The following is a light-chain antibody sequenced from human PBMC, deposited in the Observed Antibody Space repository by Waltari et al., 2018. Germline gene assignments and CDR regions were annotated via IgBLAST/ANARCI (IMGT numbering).Light chain of an antibody. Sequence: IQMTQSPSTLSASVGDRVTITCRASQSISGRLAWYQQKPGKAPRLLIYKASSLESGVPSRFSGSGSGTDFTFTITSLQPDDFATYYCQEYDSSSPSLTFGGGTKVDIK. J-gene: IGKJ4*01. CDR3: QEYDSSSPSLT. CDR2: KAS. CDR1: QSISGR. V-gene: IGKV1-5*03.